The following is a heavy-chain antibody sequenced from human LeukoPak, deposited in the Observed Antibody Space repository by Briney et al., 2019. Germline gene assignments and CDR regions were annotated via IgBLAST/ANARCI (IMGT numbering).Heavy chain of an antibody. D-gene: IGHD3-9*01. V-gene: IGHV4-39*07. J-gene: IGHJ5*02. CDR2: VEVGGST. Sequence: PSETLSLTCSVSGGSIHSRSHLWGWVRQPPGKGLEWIGSVEVGGSTFYNPSLKSRVTISIDTSKNKFSLEVTSVTAADAAIYFCARVDSFDRSGHFDPWGQGIVVIVSS. CDR1: GGSIHSRSHL. CDR3: ARVDSFDRSGHFDP.